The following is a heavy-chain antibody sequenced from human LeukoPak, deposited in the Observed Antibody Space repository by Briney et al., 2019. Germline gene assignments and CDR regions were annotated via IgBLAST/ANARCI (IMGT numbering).Heavy chain of an antibody. V-gene: IGHV3-7*01. CDR2: INHEGGDI. Sequence: GGSLRLSCAASGFAFSNSWMSWVRQALGKGLEWVANINHEGGDIHYVDSVKGRFTISRDNAKDSLYLQMNSLRAEDTAVYYCATYINWVAGDVWGQGTTVTVSS. CDR1: GFAFSNSW. J-gene: IGHJ6*02. CDR3: ATYINWVAGDV. D-gene: IGHD1-1*01.